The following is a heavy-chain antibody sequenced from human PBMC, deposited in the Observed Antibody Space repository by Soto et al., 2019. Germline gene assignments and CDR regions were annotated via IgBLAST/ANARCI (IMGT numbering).Heavy chain of an antibody. Sequence: QLQLQESGPGLVKPSETLSLTCTVSGGSISSSSYYWGWIRQPPGKGLEWIGSIYYSGSTYYNPSLKSRVTISVDTSKNQFSLKLSSVTAADTAVYSCARRSDYGDFDYWGQGTLVTVSS. J-gene: IGHJ4*02. CDR3: ARRSDYGDFDY. D-gene: IGHD4-17*01. CDR1: GGSISSSSYY. CDR2: IYYSGST. V-gene: IGHV4-39*01.